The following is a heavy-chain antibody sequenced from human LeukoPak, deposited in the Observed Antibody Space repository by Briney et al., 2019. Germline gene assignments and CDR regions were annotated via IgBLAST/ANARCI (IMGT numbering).Heavy chain of an antibody. V-gene: IGHV3-49*03. J-gene: IGHJ4*02. D-gene: IGHD2-2*02. CDR1: GFTFGDYY. Sequence: GGSLTLSCTAYGFTFGDYYMSWFRQAPGKGLEWVGYIRSKAYGGTKAYAASVKGRSTISRDDYKSINYLQMNSLKTEDTAVYYCTRDLYCSSTSCDTCFDYWGQGTLVTVSS. CDR2: IRSKAYGGTK. CDR3: TRDLYCSSTSCDTCFDY.